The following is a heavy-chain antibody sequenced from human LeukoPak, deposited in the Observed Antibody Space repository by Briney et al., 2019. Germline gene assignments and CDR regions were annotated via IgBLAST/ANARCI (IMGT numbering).Heavy chain of an antibody. Sequence: PSETLSLTCTVSGGSISSGGYYWSWIRQHPGKGLEWIGYIYYSGSTYYNPSLKSRVTILVDTSKNQFSLKLSSVTAADTAVYYCARGSTSFLDAFDIWGQGTMVTVSS. CDR1: GGSISSGGYY. V-gene: IGHV4-31*03. J-gene: IGHJ3*02. CDR3: ARGSTSFLDAFDI. CDR2: IYYSGST. D-gene: IGHD2-2*01.